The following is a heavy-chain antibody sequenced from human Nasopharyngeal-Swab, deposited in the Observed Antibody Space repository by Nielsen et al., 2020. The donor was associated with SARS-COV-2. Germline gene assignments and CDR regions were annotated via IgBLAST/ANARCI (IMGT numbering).Heavy chain of an antibody. V-gene: IGHV3-23*01. CDR1: GFPFSSYA. Sequence: SCAASGFPFSSYAMSWVRQAPGKELAWVSAISGSGGSTYYADSVKGRFTISRDNSKNTLYLQMNSLRAEDTAVYYCAKDQGDQWLVLDYWGQGTLVTVSS. CDR2: ISGSGGST. D-gene: IGHD6-19*01. J-gene: IGHJ4*02. CDR3: AKDQGDQWLVLDY.